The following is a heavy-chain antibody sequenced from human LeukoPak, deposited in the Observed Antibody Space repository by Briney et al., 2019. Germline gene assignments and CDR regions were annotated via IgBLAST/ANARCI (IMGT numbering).Heavy chain of an antibody. V-gene: IGHV1-2*02. D-gene: IGHD4-23*01. CDR2: ISPNSGGT. Sequence: ASVKVSCKASGYTFTGYYIHWVRQAPGQGLEWMGWISPNSGGTDYAQKFQGRVTLIRDTSISTAYMELSRLRSDDTAVYYCARDYAGSLYYFDYWGQGTLVTVSS. J-gene: IGHJ4*02. CDR3: ARDYAGSLYYFDY. CDR1: GYTFTGYY.